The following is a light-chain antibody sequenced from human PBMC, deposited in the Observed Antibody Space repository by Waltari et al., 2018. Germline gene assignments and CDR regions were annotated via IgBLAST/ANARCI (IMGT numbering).Light chain of an antibody. CDR3: NSYTSSSTWV. CDR2: DVS. CDR1: SRHVGGHNS. V-gene: IGLV2-14*01. J-gene: IGLJ3*02. Sequence: QSALTQPASVSGSPGQSITISCTGTSRHVGGHNSFACYQQHPGKAPKPIIFDVSNRPSGVSNRFSCSKAGSTASLTISGLQAEDEADFYCNSYTSSSTWVFGGGTKLTVL.